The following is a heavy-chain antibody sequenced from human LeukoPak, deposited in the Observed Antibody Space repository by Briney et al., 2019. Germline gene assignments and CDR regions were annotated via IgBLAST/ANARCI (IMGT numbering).Heavy chain of an antibody. J-gene: IGHJ4*02. CDR3: ARADILTGTNYYFDF. CDR1: GGSISSSSYY. D-gene: IGHD3-9*01. Sequence: SETLSLTCTVSGGSISSSSYYWGWIRQPPGKGLEWIGSIYYSGSTYYNPSLKSRVTISIDTSKNQFSLKLSSVTAADTAVYYCARADILTGTNYYFDFWGLGTLVTVSS. V-gene: IGHV4-39*07. CDR2: IYYSGST.